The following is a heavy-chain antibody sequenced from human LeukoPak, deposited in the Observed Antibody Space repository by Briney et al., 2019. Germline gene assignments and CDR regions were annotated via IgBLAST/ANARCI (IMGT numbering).Heavy chain of an antibody. CDR1: GYRFTTYW. D-gene: IGHD5-12*01. CDR3: ARSGYSGYEGDY. J-gene: IGHJ4*02. V-gene: IGHV5-51*01. Sequence: GEPLHIPAKCPGYRFTTYWIAWARHPPGKGLGWMGIFFLSDSDTRYRPAFQGQVSISADKSISTAYLQWNSLKASGTAMYYCARSGYSGYEGDYWGQGTLVTVSS. CDR2: FFLSDSDT.